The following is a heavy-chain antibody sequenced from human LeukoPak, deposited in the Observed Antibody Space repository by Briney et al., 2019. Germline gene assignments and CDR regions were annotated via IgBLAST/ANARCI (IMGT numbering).Heavy chain of an antibody. CDR1: GFTFSNYA. CDR2: IGDSGGST. D-gene: IGHD3-22*01. J-gene: IGHJ4*02. CDR3: AKEGYYYGGSGYYLFEY. V-gene: IGHV3-23*01. Sequence: GGSLRLSCAASGFTFSNYAMNWVRQAPGKGLEWFSGIGDSGGSTYYADSVKGRFTISRDNSKNTLYLQMASLRAEDTAVYYCAKEGYYYGGSGYYLFEYWGQGTLVTVSS.